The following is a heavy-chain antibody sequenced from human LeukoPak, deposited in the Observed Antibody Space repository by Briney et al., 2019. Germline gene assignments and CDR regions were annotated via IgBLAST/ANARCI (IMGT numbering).Heavy chain of an antibody. CDR1: GFTFSYYW. Sequence: GGSLRLSCAASGFTFSYYWMSWVRQAPGKGLEWVANIKQDGSEEYYVDAVKGRFTISRDNAKNSLYLQMNSLRAEDTAVYYCARKGCTGGNCNHYFDYWGQGTLVTVAS. CDR2: IKQDGSEE. D-gene: IGHD2-8*02. CDR3: ARKGCTGGNCNHYFDY. J-gene: IGHJ4*02. V-gene: IGHV3-7*03.